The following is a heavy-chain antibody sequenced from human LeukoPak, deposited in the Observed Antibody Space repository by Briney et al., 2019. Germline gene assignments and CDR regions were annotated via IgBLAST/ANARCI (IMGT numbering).Heavy chain of an antibody. J-gene: IGHJ4*02. CDR1: GFTFSSYS. Sequence: GGSLRLSCAASGFTFSSYSMNWVRQAPGKGLVWVSRINSDGSSTRYADSVKGRFTISRDNAKNTLYLQMNSLRAEDTAVYYCAREETFHYGSGSNFDYWGQGSLVTVSS. D-gene: IGHD3-10*01. V-gene: IGHV3-74*01. CDR2: INSDGSST. CDR3: AREETFHYGSGSNFDY.